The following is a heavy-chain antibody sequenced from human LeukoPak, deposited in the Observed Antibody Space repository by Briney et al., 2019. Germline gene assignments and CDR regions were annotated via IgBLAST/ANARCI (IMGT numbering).Heavy chain of an antibody. Sequence: PSETLSLTCTVSGGSISTYFWNWVRQPPGKGLEWIGYISYSGSTSYNSSFNSRVTISLDTSKKQVSLKLSFVAAADTAVYFCARGVGSGGYYGSSHWHLDLWGRGTLVTVSS. CDR2: ISYSGST. CDR1: GGSISTYF. CDR3: ARGVGSGGYYGSSHWHLDL. V-gene: IGHV4-59*01. D-gene: IGHD3-22*01. J-gene: IGHJ2*01.